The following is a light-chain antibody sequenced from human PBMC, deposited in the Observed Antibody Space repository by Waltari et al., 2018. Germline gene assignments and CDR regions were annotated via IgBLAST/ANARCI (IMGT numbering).Light chain of an antibody. J-gene: IGKJ4*01. CDR1: QSVKNN. Sequence: DRITITCRTSQSVKNNLAWYQQKPGKAPKVLIHKASRLEGGVPSRFSGSGYGTEFTLTISSLQPDDFATYYCQEYDSLPVTFGGGTRVEIK. CDR2: KAS. CDR3: QEYDSLPVT. V-gene: IGKV1-5*03.